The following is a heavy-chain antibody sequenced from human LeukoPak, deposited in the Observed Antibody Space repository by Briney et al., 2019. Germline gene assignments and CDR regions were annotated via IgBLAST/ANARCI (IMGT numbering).Heavy chain of an antibody. J-gene: IGHJ4*02. CDR1: GFSVSGNY. Sequence: GGSLRLSCAASGFSVSGNYMSWVRQAPGKGLEWVSVIYSGGSTDYAGSVKGRFTISRDNSKNTLYLQMNSLRAEDTAVYYCASSSGSWGFDYWGQGTLVTVSS. V-gene: IGHV3-53*01. CDR3: ASSSGSWGFDY. D-gene: IGHD1-26*01. CDR2: IYSGGST.